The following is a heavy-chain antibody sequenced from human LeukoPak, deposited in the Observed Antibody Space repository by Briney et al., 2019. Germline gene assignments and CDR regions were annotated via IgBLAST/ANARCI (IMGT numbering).Heavy chain of an antibody. CDR3: AKGPASTWYKYYFDY. CDR1: GFTFSNYA. Sequence: GGSLRLSCAASGFTFSNYAMSWDRQAPGKGLEWVSAISGSAGSTYYADSVKGRFTISRDNSRNTLYLQMNSLRAEDTALYYCAKGPASTWYKYYFDYWGQGTLVTVSS. J-gene: IGHJ4*02. D-gene: IGHD6-13*01. V-gene: IGHV3-23*01. CDR2: ISGSAGST.